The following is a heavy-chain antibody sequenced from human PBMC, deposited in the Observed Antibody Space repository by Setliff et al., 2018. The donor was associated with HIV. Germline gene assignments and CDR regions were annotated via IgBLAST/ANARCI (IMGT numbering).Heavy chain of an antibody. CDR2: IYHSGST. J-gene: IGHJ4*02. V-gene: IGHV4-38-2*01. CDR1: GYSISSGYY. CDR3: ARGNYDAYGY. Sequence: SETLSLTCAVSGYSISSGYYWGWIRQPPGKGLEWIGTIYHSGSTYYNPSLKSRVTISVDTSKNQFSLKLSSVTAADTAVYYCARGNYDAYGYWGQGTLVTVSS. D-gene: IGHD3-3*01.